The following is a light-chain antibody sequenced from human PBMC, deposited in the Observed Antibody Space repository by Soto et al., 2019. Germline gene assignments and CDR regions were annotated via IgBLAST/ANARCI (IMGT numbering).Light chain of an antibody. CDR2: EGS. J-gene: IGLJ2*01. Sequence: QSALTQPASVSGSRGQSITISCTGTSSDVGSYNLVSWYQQHPGKAPKLMIYEGSKRPSGVSNRFSGSKSGNTASLTISGLQAEDEADYYCCSYAGSSSVLFGGGTKLTVL. V-gene: IGLV2-23*01. CDR1: SSDVGSYNL. CDR3: CSYAGSSSVL.